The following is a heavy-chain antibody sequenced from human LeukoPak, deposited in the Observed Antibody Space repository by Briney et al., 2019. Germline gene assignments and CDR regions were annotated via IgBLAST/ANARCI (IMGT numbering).Heavy chain of an antibody. J-gene: IGHJ4*02. CDR3: TRAPYSNYVNHDY. Sequence: GGSLRLSCTASEFTFGDHAMSWVRQAPGRGLEWVGFIRSKAYGGTTEYAASVKGRFTISRDDSKSIAYLQMNSLRTEDTAVYYCTRAPYSNYVNHDYWGQGTLVTVSS. V-gene: IGHV3-49*04. D-gene: IGHD4-11*01. CDR2: IRSKAYGGTT. CDR1: EFTFGDHA.